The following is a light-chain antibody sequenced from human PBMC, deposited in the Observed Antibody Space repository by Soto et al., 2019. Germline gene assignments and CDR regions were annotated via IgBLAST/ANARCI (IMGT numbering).Light chain of an antibody. V-gene: IGKV1-33*01. J-gene: IGKJ2*01. CDR2: DAS. CDR3: QRTYNAPYT. CDR1: QDISNY. Sequence: DIQMTQSPSSLSASVGDRVTITCQASQDISNYLNWYQQKPGKAPKLLIYDASNLETGVPSRFSGSGSGTDFTFTISSLQPEDVATYYGQRTYNAPYTLGQGTKLEIK.